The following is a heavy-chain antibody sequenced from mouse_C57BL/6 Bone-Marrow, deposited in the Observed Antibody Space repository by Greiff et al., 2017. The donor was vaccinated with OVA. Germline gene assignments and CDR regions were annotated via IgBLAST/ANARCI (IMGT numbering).Heavy chain of an antibody. J-gene: IGHJ4*01. CDR1: GYTFTSYW. V-gene: IGHV1-55*01. CDR3: ARWEDGYYDAMDY. Sequence: QVQLQQPGAELVKPGASVKMSCKASGYTFTSYWITWVKQRPGQGLEWIGDIYPGSGSTNYNEKFKSKATLTVDTSSSTAYMQLSSLTSEDSAVYYCARWEDGYYDAMDYWGQGTSVTVSS. D-gene: IGHD2-3*01. CDR2: IYPGSGST.